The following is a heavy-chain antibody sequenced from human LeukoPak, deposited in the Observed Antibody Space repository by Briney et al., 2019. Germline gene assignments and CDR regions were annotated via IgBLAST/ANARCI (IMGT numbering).Heavy chain of an antibody. CDR3: ARDGSEYYDYVWGSSLFDY. CDR2: IYYSGST. CDR1: GYSISSGYY. Sequence: SETLSLTCTVSGYSISSGYYWGWIRQPPGKGLEWIGSIYYSGSTYYNPSLKSRVTISVDTSKNQFSLKLSSVTAADTAVYYCARDGSEYYDYVWGSSLFDYWGQGTLVTVSS. J-gene: IGHJ4*02. D-gene: IGHD3-16*01. V-gene: IGHV4-38-2*02.